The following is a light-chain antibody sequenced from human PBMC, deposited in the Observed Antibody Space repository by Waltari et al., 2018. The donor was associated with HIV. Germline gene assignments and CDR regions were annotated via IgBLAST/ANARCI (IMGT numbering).Light chain of an antibody. V-gene: IGKV6-21*01. CDR2: YAS. CDR3: HQSSSLPHT. J-gene: IGKJ2*01. Sequence: EIGLTQSPDVQSATAKEKVNITCRASKSIGSNLHWYQQKPDQSPKLLIKYASRSFSGVPSRFSGSGSGTDFTLTISRLEAEDAATYYCHQSSSLPHTFGQGTKLEIK. CDR1: KSIGSN.